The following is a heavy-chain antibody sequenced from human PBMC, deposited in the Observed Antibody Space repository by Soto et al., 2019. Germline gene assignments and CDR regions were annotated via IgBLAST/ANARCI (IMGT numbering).Heavy chain of an antibody. V-gene: IGHV3-30*03. D-gene: IGHD3-10*01. CDR3: ATLDNYYLDV. CDR1: GFTFSSYG. J-gene: IGHJ6*02. CDR2: ISYDGSNK. Sequence: QVQLVESGGGVVQPGRSLRLSCAASGFTFSSYGMHWVRQAPGKGLEWVAVISYDGSNKYYADSVKGRFTISRDNSKNTLYLQMNSLRAEDTAVYYCATLDNYYLDVWGQGTTGTVSS.